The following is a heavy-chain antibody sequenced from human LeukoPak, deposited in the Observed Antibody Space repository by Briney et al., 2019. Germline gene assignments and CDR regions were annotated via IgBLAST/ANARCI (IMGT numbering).Heavy chain of an antibody. V-gene: IGHV3-7*01. D-gene: IGHD2-2*01. J-gene: IGHJ6*02. CDR3: ARDKGYCSSTSCPPEDYYYYGMDV. Sequence: GGSLRLSCAASGFTFSRYWMSWVRQAPGKGLEWVANIKQDGSEKYYVDSVKGRFTISRDNAKNSLYLQMNSLRAEDTAVYYCARDKGYCSSTSCPPEDYYYYGMDVWGQGTTVTVSS. CDR1: GFTFSRYW. CDR2: IKQDGSEK.